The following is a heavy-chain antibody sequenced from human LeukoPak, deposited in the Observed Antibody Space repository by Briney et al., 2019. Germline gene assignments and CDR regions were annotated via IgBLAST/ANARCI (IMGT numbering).Heavy chain of an antibody. V-gene: IGHV3-7*01. J-gene: IGHJ4*02. CDR3: ARLLGMVTTFDH. CDR2: INPDGSQQ. D-gene: IGHD5-24*01. Sequence: GGSLTLSCEASGFTFSGNWISWVRQAPGKGLEWVASINPDGSQQHYVDSVKGRFTISRDNTRSSLYLQMNSLGAEDTAVYYCARLLGMVTTFDHWGQGTLVTVSS. CDR1: GFTFSGNW.